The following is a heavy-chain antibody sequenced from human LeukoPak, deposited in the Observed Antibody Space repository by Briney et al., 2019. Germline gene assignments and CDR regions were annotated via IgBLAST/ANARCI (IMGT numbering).Heavy chain of an antibody. J-gene: IGHJ3*02. V-gene: IGHV3-23*01. CDR3: AKGKVNHDGALDI. Sequence: GGSLRLSCAASGFSFGSYAMSWVRQAPGKGLEWVSEISGSVSGSGDSTHYADSVEGRFTISRDNSKKTLFLQMNSLRAEDTAVYYCAKGKVNHDGALDIWGQGTVVTVSS. CDR1: GFSFGSYA. D-gene: IGHD3-16*01. CDR2: ISGSVSGSGDST.